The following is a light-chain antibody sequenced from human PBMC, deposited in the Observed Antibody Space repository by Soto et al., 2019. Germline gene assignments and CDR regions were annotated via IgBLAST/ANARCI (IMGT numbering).Light chain of an antibody. CDR2: DAS. J-gene: IGKJ5*01. Sequence: DIQMTQSPSSLSVSVGDRVTITCQASQDINAYLNWYQQKPGKAPRLLIYDASNLETGVTSRFSGGGSGTHFTFTISSLQPEDVATYYCQQYRTFPITFGQGTRLEI. CDR3: QQYRTFPIT. V-gene: IGKV1-33*01. CDR1: QDINAY.